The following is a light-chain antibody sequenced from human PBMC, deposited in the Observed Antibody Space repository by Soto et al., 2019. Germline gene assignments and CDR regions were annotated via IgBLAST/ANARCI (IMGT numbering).Light chain of an antibody. J-gene: IGLJ2*01. Sequence: QSVLTQPPSVSGAPGQRVTISCTGSSSNIGAGYDVHWYQQLPGTAPKLLIYGNSNRPSGVPDRFSGSKSGTSASLAITGRQAEDEAAYYCQSYDSSLRVVFGGGTKLTVL. CDR2: GNS. CDR3: QSYDSSLRVV. V-gene: IGLV1-40*01. CDR1: SSNIGAGYD.